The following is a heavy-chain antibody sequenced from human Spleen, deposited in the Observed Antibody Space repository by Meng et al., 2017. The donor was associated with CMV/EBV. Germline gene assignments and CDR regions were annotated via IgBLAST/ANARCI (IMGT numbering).Heavy chain of an antibody. D-gene: IGHD2-21*01. Sequence: GESLKISCAASGFTFSSYAMSWVRQAPGKGLEWVSAISAGGGSTYYLDSVKGRFTISRDNSRNTLYLQMNGLRAEDTAVYFCARHWVWTVLKSYYFDYWGQGSLVTVSS. J-gene: IGHJ4*02. V-gene: IGHV3-23*01. CDR3: ARHWVWTVLKSYYFDY. CDR1: GFTFSSYA. CDR2: ISAGGGST.